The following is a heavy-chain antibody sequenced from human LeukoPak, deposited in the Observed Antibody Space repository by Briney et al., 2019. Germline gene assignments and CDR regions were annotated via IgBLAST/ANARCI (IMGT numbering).Heavy chain of an antibody. CDR1: GFAFSSYT. CDR2: ISSSRSYI. V-gene: IGHV3-21*01. CDR3: APALSLYYYIYFDY. Sequence: PGGSLRLSCAASGFAFSSYTMNWVRQAPGKGLEWVSSISSSRSYIYYADSVKGRFTISRDNTMNSLFLQMNSLRAEDTAVYYCAPALSLYYYIYFDYWGQGTLVTVSS. D-gene: IGHD3-10*01. J-gene: IGHJ4*02.